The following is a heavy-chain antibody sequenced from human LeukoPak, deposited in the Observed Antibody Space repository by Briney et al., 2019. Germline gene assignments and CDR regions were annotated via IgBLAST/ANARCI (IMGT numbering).Heavy chain of an antibody. CDR1: GFTFSSYG. CDR2: IWYDGSNQ. Sequence: GRSLRLSCTASGFTFSSYGMHWVRQAPGKGLEWAAVIWYDGSNQQYADSVKGRFTISRDNSGNTVFLQMNSLRPEDTAVYYCAKGDSPDPFERWGLGTLVTVSS. V-gene: IGHV3-33*06. J-gene: IGHJ4*02. D-gene: IGHD3-22*01. CDR3: AKGDSPDPFER.